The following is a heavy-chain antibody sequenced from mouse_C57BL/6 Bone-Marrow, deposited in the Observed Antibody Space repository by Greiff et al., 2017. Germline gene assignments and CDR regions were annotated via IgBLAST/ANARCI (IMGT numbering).Heavy chain of an antibody. J-gene: IGHJ3*01. CDR3: ARETSGDWFAD. CDR2: IDPSDSET. Sequence: QVQLQQSGAELVRPGSSVKLSCKASGYTFTSYWMHWVKQRPIQGLEWIGNIDPSDSETHYNQKFKDKATLTVDKSSSTAYMQLSSLTSEDSAVYYWARETSGDWFADWGQGTLVTVSA. D-gene: IGHD1-3*01. CDR1: GYTFTSYW. V-gene: IGHV1-52*01.